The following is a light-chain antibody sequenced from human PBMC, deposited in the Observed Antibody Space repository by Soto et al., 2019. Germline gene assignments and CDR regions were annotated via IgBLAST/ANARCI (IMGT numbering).Light chain of an antibody. J-gene: IGKJ2*01. Sequence: EIVLTQSPGTLSLSPGERATLSCRASQSITSNFLAWYQQKPGQAPRLHIYGASTRAAGVPDRFSGSGSGTDFTLTITRLEPEDFAVYYCQQYGRSPLMYTFGQGTKLGVK. V-gene: IGKV3-20*01. CDR1: QSITSNF. CDR3: QQYGRSPLMYT. CDR2: GAS.